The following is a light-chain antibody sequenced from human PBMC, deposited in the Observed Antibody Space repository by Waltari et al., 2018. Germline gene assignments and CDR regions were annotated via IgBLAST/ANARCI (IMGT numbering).Light chain of an antibody. CDR1: HSVLGYFNNRDS. CDR2: WAS. CDR3: QQYYSTPPT. Sequence: DIMVTQSPDFLSVSLGERASINCTSSHSVLGYFNNRDSLAWYQQKPGQPPKLPIHWASTRESGVPDRFRGSGSGTHFTLTISSLQAEDVAVYYCQQYYSTPPTFGQGTKVEIK. J-gene: IGKJ1*01. V-gene: IGKV4-1*01.